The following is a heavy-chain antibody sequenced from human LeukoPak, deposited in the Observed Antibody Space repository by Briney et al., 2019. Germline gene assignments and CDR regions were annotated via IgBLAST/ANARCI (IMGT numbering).Heavy chain of an antibody. Sequence: ASVKVSCKASGYTFTSYDINWVRQATGQGLEWMGWMNPNSGNTGYAQKFQGRVTMTRNTSISTAYMGLSSLRSEDTAVYYCASRLTGDDLADAFDIWGQGTMVTVSS. CDR2: MNPNSGNT. J-gene: IGHJ3*02. D-gene: IGHD7-27*01. CDR1: GYTFTSYD. V-gene: IGHV1-8*01. CDR3: ASRLTGDDLADAFDI.